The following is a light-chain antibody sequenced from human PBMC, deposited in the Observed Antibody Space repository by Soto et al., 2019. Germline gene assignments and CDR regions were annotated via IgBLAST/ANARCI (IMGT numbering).Light chain of an antibody. CDR2: SNN. J-gene: IGLJ2*01. CDR1: SSDVGSFNL. Sequence: QSVLTQPASVSGSPGQSITISCTGTSSDVGSFNLVSWYQQHPGKAPKLMIYSNNQRPSGVPDRFSGSKSGTSASLAISGLQSEDEADYYCTAWDDNLSLVVFGGGTKVTVL. CDR3: TAWDDNLSLVV. V-gene: IGLV2-14*02.